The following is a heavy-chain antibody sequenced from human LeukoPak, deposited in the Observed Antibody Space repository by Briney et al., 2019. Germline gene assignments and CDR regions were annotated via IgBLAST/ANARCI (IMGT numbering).Heavy chain of an antibody. D-gene: IGHD3-10*01. CDR2: ISGSGTIT. CDR3: VESTSGVSTPFQH. CDR1: GLTFTKSA. J-gene: IGHJ1*01. Sequence: PGGSLRLSCAASGLTFTKSAVGWVRQAPGKGLDWVSIISGSGTITFYADSVKGRFTISRDNSKNKVYLEMNSLRAEDTAVYYCVESTSGVSTPFQHWGQGTLVTVSS. V-gene: IGHV3-23*01.